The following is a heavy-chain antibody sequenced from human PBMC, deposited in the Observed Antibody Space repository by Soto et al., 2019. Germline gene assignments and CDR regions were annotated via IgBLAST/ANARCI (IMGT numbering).Heavy chain of an antibody. CDR2: AHYSGTT. Sequence: SETLSLTCSVSGGSVGSGDYYWNWFRQSPGKGLEWIGYAHYSGTTNYNPSLNSRVFVSVDTSKNQFSLKLRSVTPADTAVYYCARGGWWVYYSYSGVDVCGHGTSVTVSS. D-gene: IGHD2-15*01. CDR1: GGSVGSGDYY. CDR3: ARGGWWVYYSYSGVDV. V-gene: IGHV4-61*08. J-gene: IGHJ6*02.